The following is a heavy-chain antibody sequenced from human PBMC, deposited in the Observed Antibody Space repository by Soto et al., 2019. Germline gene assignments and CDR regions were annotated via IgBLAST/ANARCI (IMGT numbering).Heavy chain of an antibody. J-gene: IGHJ4*02. V-gene: IGHV3-33*01. CDR2: IWYDGSKT. CDR1: GFTFSHYG. CDR3: VRDVGVRAPDFDY. Sequence: QVQLVESGGGVGQPGMSLRLSCIVSGFTFSHYGMHWVRQVPGKGLEWVAAIWYDGSKTYYSESVQGRFTISRHDSENTLYLQMDSLRVDDTAIYYCVRDVGVRAPDFDYWGQGTQVTVAS. D-gene: IGHD1-26*01.